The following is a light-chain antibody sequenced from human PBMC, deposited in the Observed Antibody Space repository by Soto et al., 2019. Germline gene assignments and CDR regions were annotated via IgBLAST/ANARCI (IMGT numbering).Light chain of an antibody. V-gene: IGLV1-44*01. CDR2: SNN. J-gene: IGLJ2*01. CDR3: AAWDDSLNYLYVV. CDR1: SSNIGSNT. Sequence: QSVLTQPHSASGTPGQRVTISCSGSSSNIGSNTVNWYQQLPGTAPKLLIYSNNQRSSGVPDRFSGSKSGTSASLAISGLQSEDEADYYCAAWDDSLNYLYVVFGGGTKLTVL.